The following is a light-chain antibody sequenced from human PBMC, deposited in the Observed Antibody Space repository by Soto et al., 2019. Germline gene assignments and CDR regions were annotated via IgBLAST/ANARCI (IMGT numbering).Light chain of an antibody. V-gene: IGKV3-15*01. J-gene: IGKJ2*01. CDR1: QSVSSN. CDR2: GAS. CDR3: QQYNNWHPYT. Sequence: EIVMTQSPATLSVSPGERATLSCRASQSVSSNLAWYQQKPGQAPRLLIYGASTRATGIPDRFSGSGSGTEFTLTISSLQSEDFAVYYCQQYNNWHPYTFGQGNKLEIK.